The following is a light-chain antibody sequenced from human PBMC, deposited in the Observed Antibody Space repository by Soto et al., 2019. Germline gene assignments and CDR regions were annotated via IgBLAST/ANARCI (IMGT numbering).Light chain of an antibody. CDR2: DAS. CDR3: QQRSNWIT. CDR1: QSVSSY. Sequence: EIVLTQSPATLSLSPRERATLSCRASQSVSSYSAWYQQKPGQAPRLLIYDASYTATGIPARFSGSGSGTNFTLTISSLEPEDFAVYYCQQRSNWITFGQGTRLEIK. J-gene: IGKJ5*01. V-gene: IGKV3-11*01.